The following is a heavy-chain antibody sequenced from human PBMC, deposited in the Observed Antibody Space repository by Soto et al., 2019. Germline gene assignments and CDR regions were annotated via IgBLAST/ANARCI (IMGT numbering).Heavy chain of an antibody. CDR1: GGSISSGGYY. J-gene: IGHJ4*02. Sequence: QVQLQESGPGLVKPSQTLSLTCTVSGGSISSGGYYWSWIRQHTGKGLEWIGYIYYSGSTYYNPSLKSQVTISVDTSKNQFSLKLTSVTAADTAVFFCARAPGLEGSDYWGQGTLVTVSS. CDR2: IYYSGST. D-gene: IGHD3-10*01. CDR3: ARAPGLEGSDY. V-gene: IGHV4-31*01.